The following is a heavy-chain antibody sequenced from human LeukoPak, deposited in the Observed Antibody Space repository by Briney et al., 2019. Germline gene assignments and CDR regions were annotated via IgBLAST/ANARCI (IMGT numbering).Heavy chain of an antibody. CDR3: AREEEYSSSRGWGI. V-gene: IGHV1-69*13. J-gene: IGHJ3*02. CDR1: GYTFTGYY. D-gene: IGHD6-6*01. CDR2: IIPIFGTA. Sequence: WASVKVSCKASGYTFTGYYMHWVRQAPGQGLEWMGGIIPIFGTANYAQKFQGRVTITADEPTSTAYMELSSLRSEDTAVYYCAREEEYSSSRGWGIWGQGTMVTVSS.